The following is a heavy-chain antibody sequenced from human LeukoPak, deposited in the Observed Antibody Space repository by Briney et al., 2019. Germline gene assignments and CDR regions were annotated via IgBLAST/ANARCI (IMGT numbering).Heavy chain of an antibody. Sequence: PSETLSLTCTVSGGSISSYYWSWIRQPPGKGLEWIGYIYYSGSTNYNPSLKSRVTISVDTSKNQFSLKLSSVTAADTAVYYCARGTYDSSGYFPRNYYYYYYMDVWGKGTTVTVSS. J-gene: IGHJ6*03. CDR3: ARGTYDSSGYFPRNYYYYYYMDV. D-gene: IGHD3-22*01. CDR2: IYYSGST. V-gene: IGHV4-59*01. CDR1: GGSISSYY.